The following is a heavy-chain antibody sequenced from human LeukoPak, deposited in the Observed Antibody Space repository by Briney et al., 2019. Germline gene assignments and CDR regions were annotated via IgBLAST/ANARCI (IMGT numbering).Heavy chain of an antibody. CDR2: ISYDGSNK. CDR1: GFTFSSYG. J-gene: IGHJ6*02. V-gene: IGHV3-30*18. CDR3: AKDRSYGGMDV. D-gene: IGHD1-26*01. Sequence: PGRSLRLSCAASGFTFSSYGMHWVRQAPGKGLEWVAVISYDGSNKYYEDSVKGRFTISRDNSKNTLYLQMNSLRAEATAVYYCAKDRSYGGMDVWGQGTTVTVSS.